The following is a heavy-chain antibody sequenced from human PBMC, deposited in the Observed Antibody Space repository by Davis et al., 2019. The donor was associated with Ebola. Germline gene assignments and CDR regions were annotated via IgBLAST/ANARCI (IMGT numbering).Heavy chain of an antibody. V-gene: IGHV1-2*02. D-gene: IGHD6-19*01. J-gene: IGHJ6*02. CDR1: GYTFTGYH. CDR2: INPKSGVT. CDR3: ARGSVAGTWHYGMAV. Sequence: AASVKASCKASGYTFTGYHSHWVRQAPGQGLQWMGWINPKSGVTEYAQKFQGRVTMTRDTSINTAYMELSGLTSDDTAVYYCARGSVAGTWHYGMAVWGQGTTVTVSS.